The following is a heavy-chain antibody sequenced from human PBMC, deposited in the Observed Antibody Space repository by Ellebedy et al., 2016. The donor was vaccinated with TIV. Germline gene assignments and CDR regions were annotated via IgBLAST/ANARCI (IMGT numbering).Heavy chain of an antibody. J-gene: IGHJ5*02. D-gene: IGHD6-13*01. CDR2: IYYSGST. CDR1: GCSISSSSYY. V-gene: IGHV4-39*01. Sequence: SETLSLXCTVSGCSISSSSYYWGWIRQPPGKGLEWIGSIYYSGSTYYNPSLKSRVTISVDTSKNQFSLKLSSVTAADTAVYYCARQMGYSSSWYSRGWFDPWGQGTLVTVSS. CDR3: ARQMGYSSSWYSRGWFDP.